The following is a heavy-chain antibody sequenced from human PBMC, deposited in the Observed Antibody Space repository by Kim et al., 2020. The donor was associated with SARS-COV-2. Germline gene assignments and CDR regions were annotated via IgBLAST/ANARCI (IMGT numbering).Heavy chain of an antibody. CDR1: GYTFTSYY. J-gene: IGHJ3*01. D-gene: IGHD3-22*01. CDR3: ARGGWYKSEKTYYYDSSGYYL. CDR2: INPSGGST. V-gene: IGHV1-46*01. Sequence: ASVKVSCKASGYTFTSYYMHWVRQAPGQGLEWMGIINPSGGSTSYAQKFQGRVTMTRDTSTSTVYMELSSLRSEDTAVYYCARGGWYKSEKTYYYDSSGYYLWGQGTMVTVSS.